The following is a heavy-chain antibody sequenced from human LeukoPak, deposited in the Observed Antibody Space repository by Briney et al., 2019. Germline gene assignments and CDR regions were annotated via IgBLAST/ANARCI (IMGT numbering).Heavy chain of an antibody. CDR3: GKVGPAVIFFGYFEY. J-gene: IGHJ4*02. CDR1: GFTFSKYV. D-gene: IGHD3-3*02. Sequence: GGSLRLSCAASGFTFSKYVMHWVRQAPGKGLEWVATVSYDGTNKYYADSVKGRFTISRDNSKNTLYLQMSSLKTEDTAVYYCGKVGPAVIFFGYFEYWGQGTLVTGYS. V-gene: IGHV3-30*18. CDR2: VSYDGTNK.